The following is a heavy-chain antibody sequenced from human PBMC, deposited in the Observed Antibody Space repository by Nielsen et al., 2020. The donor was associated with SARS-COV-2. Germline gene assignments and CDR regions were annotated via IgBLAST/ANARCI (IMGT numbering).Heavy chain of an antibody. D-gene: IGHD3-3*01. CDR3: ARDPDFWSGYRLDY. Sequence: GESLKISCAAPGFTFSSYSMNWVRQAPGKGLEWVSYISSSSSTIYYADSVKGRFTISRDNAKNSLYLQMNSLRAEDTAVYYCARDPDFWSGYRLDYWGQGTLVTVSS. J-gene: IGHJ4*02. CDR2: ISSSSSTI. CDR1: GFTFSSYS. V-gene: IGHV3-48*04.